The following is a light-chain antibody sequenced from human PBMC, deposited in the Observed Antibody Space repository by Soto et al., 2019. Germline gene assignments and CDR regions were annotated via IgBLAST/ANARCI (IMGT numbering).Light chain of an antibody. CDR1: SSDVGGYNH. CDR3: SSYADGNNFYV. J-gene: IGLJ1*01. V-gene: IGLV2-8*01. CDR2: EVT. Sequence: QSALTQPPSASGSPGQSVTISCTGTSSDVGGYNHVSWYQQHPGKAPKLMIFEVTKRPSGVPDRFSGSKSGNTASLTVSGVQPGEEADYYCSSYADGNNFYVFGTGTKLTVL.